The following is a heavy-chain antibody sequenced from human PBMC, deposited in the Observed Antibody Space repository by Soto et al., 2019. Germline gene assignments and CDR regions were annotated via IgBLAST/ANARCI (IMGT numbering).Heavy chain of an antibody. Sequence: PXGSLRLSCSASGVTFSSYAMSWVRQAPGKGLDWVSAISGSGGSTYYADSVKGRFTISRDNSKNTLYLQMNSLRAEDTAVYYCAKAVTVVVPVYGMDVWGQGTTVTVSS. CDR3: AKAVTVVVPVYGMDV. CDR1: GVTFSSYA. V-gene: IGHV3-23*01. D-gene: IGHD2-2*01. J-gene: IGHJ6*02. CDR2: ISGSGGST.